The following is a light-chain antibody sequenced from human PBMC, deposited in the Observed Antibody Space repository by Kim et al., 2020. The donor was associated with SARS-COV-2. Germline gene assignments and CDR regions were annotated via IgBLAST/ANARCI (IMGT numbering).Light chain of an antibody. Sequence: ATINCKSSQSVLYNSNNKNYLAWYQQKPGQPPKLLIYWASTRESGVPDRFSGSGSGTDFTLTISSLQAEDVAVYYCQKYYSTQWTFGQGTKVEIK. CDR1: QSVLYNSNNKNY. J-gene: IGKJ1*01. CDR2: WAS. V-gene: IGKV4-1*01. CDR3: QKYYSTQWT.